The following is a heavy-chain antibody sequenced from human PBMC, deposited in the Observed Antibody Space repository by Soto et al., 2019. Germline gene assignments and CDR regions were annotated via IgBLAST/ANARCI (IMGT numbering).Heavy chain of an antibody. V-gene: IGHV1-69*02. D-gene: IGHD2-2*01. CDR1: GGTFSSYT. CDR2: IVPMSGIA. J-gene: IGHJ3*02. CDR3: ARARPAYCNISTCHLFAVAI. Sequence: QVQLVQSGAEVRKPGSSVRVSCKASGGTFSSYTINWVRQAPGQGLEWMGRIVPMSGIANYAQKFQGRVTITADNSTSTVYMDLSTIRSEDTAVYYCARARPAYCNISTCHLFAVAILGQGTIVTVSS.